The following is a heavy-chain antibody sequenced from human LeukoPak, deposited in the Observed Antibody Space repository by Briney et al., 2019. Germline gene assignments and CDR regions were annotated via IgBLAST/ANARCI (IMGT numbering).Heavy chain of an antibody. J-gene: IGHJ5*02. CDR1: GGSISGYY. V-gene: IGHV4-4*07. Sequence: SETLSLTRTVSGGSISGYYWSWIRQPAGKGLEWIGRIYTSGSTNYNPSLKSRVTMSVDTSKNQFSLKLSSVTAADTAVYYCAKSSIAARGGRDWFDPWGQGTLVTVSS. CDR2: IYTSGST. D-gene: IGHD6-6*01. CDR3: AKSSIAARGGRDWFDP.